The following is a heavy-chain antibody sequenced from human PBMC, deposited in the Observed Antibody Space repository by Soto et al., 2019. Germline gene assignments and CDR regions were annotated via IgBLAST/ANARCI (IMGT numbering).Heavy chain of an antibody. CDR3: AIGIAATRSYNGLVV. CDR2: IIPIFGTA. CDR1: GGTFSSYA. D-gene: IGHD6-13*01. Sequence: GASVKVSCKASGGTFSSYAVSWVRQAPGQGLEWMGGIIPIFGTANYVKKFQGRVTITADESTSTAYMELSSLRSEDTAVFYCAIGIAATRSYNGLVVWGQGTTVTVSS. V-gene: IGHV1-69*13. J-gene: IGHJ6*02.